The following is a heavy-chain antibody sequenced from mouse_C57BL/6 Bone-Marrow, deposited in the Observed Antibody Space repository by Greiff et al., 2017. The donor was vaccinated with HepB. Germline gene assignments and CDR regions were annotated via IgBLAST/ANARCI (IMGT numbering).Heavy chain of an antibody. Sequence: VQLQQSGAELVRPGASVKLSCTASGFNIKDDYMHWVKQRPEQGLEWIGWIDPENGDTEYASKFQGKATIPADTSSNTAYLQLSSLTSEDTAVYYCTPTKFAYWGQGTLVTVSA. J-gene: IGHJ3*01. CDR1: GFNIKDDY. CDR3: TPTKFAY. CDR2: IDPENGDT. V-gene: IGHV14-4*01. D-gene: IGHD2-10*01.